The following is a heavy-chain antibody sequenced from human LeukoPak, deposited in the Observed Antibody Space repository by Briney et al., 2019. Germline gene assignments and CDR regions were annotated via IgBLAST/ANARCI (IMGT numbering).Heavy chain of an antibody. CDR2: INPNSGGT. D-gene: IGHD2-2*02. CDR3: ARARYCSSTSCYRTSGDATYFQH. Sequence: GASVKVSCKASGYTFTCYYMHWVRQAPGQGLEWMGWINPNSGGTNYAQKFQGRVTMTRDTSISTAYMELSRLRSDDTAVYYCARARYCSSTSCYRTSGDATYFQHWGQGTLVTVSS. V-gene: IGHV1-2*02. J-gene: IGHJ1*01. CDR1: GYTFTCYY.